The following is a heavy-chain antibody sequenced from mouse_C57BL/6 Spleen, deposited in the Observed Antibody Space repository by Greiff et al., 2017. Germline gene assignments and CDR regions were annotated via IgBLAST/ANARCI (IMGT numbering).Heavy chain of an antibody. D-gene: IGHD4-1*02. CDR3: ARHGQLFFDY. CDR1: GFTFSSYG. Sequence: DVHLVESGGDLVKPGGSLKLSCAASGFTFSSYGMSWVRQTPDKRLEWVATISSGGSYTYYPDSVKGRFTITRDNAKNTLYLQMSSLKSEDKAMXYCARHGQLFFDYWGQGTTLTVSS. J-gene: IGHJ2*01. CDR2: ISSGGSYT. V-gene: IGHV5-6*01.